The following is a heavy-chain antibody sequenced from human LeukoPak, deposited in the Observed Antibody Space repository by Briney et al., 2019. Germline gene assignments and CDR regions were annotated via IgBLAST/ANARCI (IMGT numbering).Heavy chain of an antibody. Sequence: GSSVKVSCKASGGTFSSYAISWVRQAPGQGLEWMGGIIPIFGTANYAQKFQGRVTITTDESTSTAYMELSSLRSEDTAVYYCARHLGEPHDYFYYCMDVWGKGTTVTVSS. CDR1: GGTFSSYA. J-gene: IGHJ6*03. V-gene: IGHV1-69*05. CDR2: IIPIFGTA. CDR3: ARHLGEPHDYFYYCMDV.